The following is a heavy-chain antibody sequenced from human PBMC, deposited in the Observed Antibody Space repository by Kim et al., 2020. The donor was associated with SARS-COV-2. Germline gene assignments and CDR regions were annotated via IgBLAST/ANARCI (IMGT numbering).Heavy chain of an antibody. Sequence: SVKVSCKASGGTFSSYAISWVRQAPGQGLEWMGGIIPIFGTANYAQKFQGRVTITADESTSTAYMELSSLRSEDTAVYYWATLRYSSSWPQFDYWGQGTLVTVSS. V-gene: IGHV1-69*13. CDR2: IIPIFGTA. CDR3: ATLRYSSSWPQFDY. CDR1: GGTFSSYA. D-gene: IGHD6-13*01. J-gene: IGHJ4*02.